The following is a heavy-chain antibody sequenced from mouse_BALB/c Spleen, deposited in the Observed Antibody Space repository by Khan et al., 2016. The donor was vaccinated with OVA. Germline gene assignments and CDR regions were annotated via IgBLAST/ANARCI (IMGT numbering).Heavy chain of an antibody. Sequence: VQLQQSGPELMKPWASVKISCKASGYSFTSYYIHWVMQSHGKSLEWIGYIDPFSGGTTYNQKFEGKATLTVDKSSSTSYIHLSNLTSDDSAVHDCLIPGHVAWLTYWGQGTLVTVSA. J-gene: IGHJ3*01. CDR1: GYSFTSYY. CDR2: IDPFSGGT. V-gene: IGHV1S135*01. CDR3: LIPGHVAWLTY.